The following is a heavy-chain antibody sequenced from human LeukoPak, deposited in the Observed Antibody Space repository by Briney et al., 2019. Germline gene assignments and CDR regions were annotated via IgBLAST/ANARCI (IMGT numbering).Heavy chain of an antibody. CDR3: ARALSWTTESYYYMDV. D-gene: IGHD3/OR15-3a*01. J-gene: IGHJ6*03. Sequence: ASVKVSCKASGYTFTSYDITWVRQATGQGLEWMGWMNPNSGDTGYAQKFQGRVTMTKNTDICTTYMELRRLRSEDTAVYYCARALSWTTESYYYMDVWGKGTTVTVSS. CDR2: MNPNSGDT. V-gene: IGHV1-8*01. CDR1: GYTFTSYD.